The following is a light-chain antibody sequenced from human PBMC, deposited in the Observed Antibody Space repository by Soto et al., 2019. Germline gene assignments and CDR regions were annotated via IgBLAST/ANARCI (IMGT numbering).Light chain of an antibody. Sequence: SYDLTQPLSVSVALGQTARTTCGGNNIGSKNVHWYQQKPGQAPVLVIYRDYNRPSGIPERFSGSNSVNTATLSISRAQAGDEADYYCQVWDSSTHVVFGGGTKVTVL. CDR1: NIGSKN. J-gene: IGLJ2*01. V-gene: IGLV3-9*01. CDR2: RDY. CDR3: QVWDSSTHVV.